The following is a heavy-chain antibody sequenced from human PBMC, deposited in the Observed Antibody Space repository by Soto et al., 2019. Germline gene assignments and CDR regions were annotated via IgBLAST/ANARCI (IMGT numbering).Heavy chain of an antibody. Sequence: SETLSLTCTVSGGSISSGDHYWSWIRQPPGKGLEWIGYISYSGNTYYNPSLKSRVTISVDMSKNQFSLKLSSVAAADTAVYYCARTNYDYIWGSYRFDFWGQGTLVTVSS. CDR3: ARTNYDYIWGSYRFDF. V-gene: IGHV4-30-4*01. CDR2: ISYSGNT. J-gene: IGHJ4*02. CDR1: GGSISSGDHY. D-gene: IGHD3-16*02.